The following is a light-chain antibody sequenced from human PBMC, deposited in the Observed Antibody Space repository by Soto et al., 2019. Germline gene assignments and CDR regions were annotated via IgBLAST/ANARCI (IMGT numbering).Light chain of an antibody. CDR3: SAYTVSRTYV. V-gene: IGLV2-14*03. CDR1: SSDVGAYNF. J-gene: IGLJ1*01. Sequence: QSALTQPASVSGSPGQSITISCTGTSSDVGAYNFVSWHQQHPGQAPKLMIYNVYDRPSGISYRFSGSKSGNTASLTISGLQGEDEADYSCSAYTVSRTYVFGTGTKVTVL. CDR2: NVY.